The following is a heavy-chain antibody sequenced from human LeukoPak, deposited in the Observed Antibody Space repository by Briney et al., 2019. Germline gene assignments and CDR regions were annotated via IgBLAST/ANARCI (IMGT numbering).Heavy chain of an antibody. V-gene: IGHV3-7*03. J-gene: IGHJ4*02. D-gene: IGHD3-3*01. CDR3: ARDQYDTWSRRGNFDS. CDR1: GFTFSSYW. Sequence: GGSLRLSCAASGFTFSSYWMTWVRQAPGKGLEWVANIKQDGGESYYVDSVKGRFTISRENAKNSLYLQMNNLRAEDTAVYYCARDQYDTWSRRGNFDSWGQGTLVIVSS. CDR2: IKQDGGES.